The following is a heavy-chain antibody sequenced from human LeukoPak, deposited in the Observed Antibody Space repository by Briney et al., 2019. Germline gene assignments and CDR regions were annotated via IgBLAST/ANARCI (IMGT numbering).Heavy chain of an antibody. J-gene: IGHJ4*02. V-gene: IGHV3-21*01. Sequence: GGSLRLSCAASGFTFSTYSMNWVRQAPGKGLEWVSSISSSSSYIYYADSVKGRFTISRDNAENSLYLQMNSLRAEDTAVYYCARDTYDYGGYAPLDYWGQGTLVTVSS. CDR3: ARDTYDYGGYAPLDY. CDR1: GFTFSTYS. CDR2: ISSSSSYI. D-gene: IGHD4-17*01.